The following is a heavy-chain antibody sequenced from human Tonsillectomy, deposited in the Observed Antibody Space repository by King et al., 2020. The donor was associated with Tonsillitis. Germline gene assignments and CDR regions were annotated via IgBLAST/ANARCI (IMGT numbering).Heavy chain of an antibody. Sequence: VQLVESGGGVVQPGRSLRLSCAASGFTFSSYAMHGVRQAPGKGLEWVAVISYDVSNKYYAESVKGRFTISRDNSKKTLYLQMNSLGAEDTAVDYCARDPMYYDYVWGSYRPRYFAYWGPGTMVTVSS. CDR1: GFTFSSYA. CDR2: ISYDVSNK. J-gene: IGHJ4*02. CDR3: ARDPMYYDYVWGSYRPRYFAY. D-gene: IGHD3-16*02. V-gene: IGHV3-30*01.